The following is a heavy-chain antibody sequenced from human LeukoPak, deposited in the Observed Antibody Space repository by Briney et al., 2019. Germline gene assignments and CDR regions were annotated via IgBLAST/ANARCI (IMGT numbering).Heavy chain of an antibody. J-gene: IGHJ4*02. V-gene: IGHV3-33*06. CDR3: AKAGYSTSLYYSFH. CDR1: GFTFSSYG. D-gene: IGHD6-13*01. Sequence: PGGSLRLSCAASGFTFSSYGMHWVRQAPGKGLEWVAVIWYDGSNKYYADSVKGRFTISRDNSKNTLYLQMISLRAEDTAVYYCAKAGYSTSLYYSFHWGQGTLVTVSS. CDR2: IWYDGSNK.